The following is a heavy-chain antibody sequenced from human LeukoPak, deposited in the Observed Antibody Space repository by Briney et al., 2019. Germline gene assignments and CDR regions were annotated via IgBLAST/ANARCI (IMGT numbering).Heavy chain of an antibody. CDR2: INPNSGGT. D-gene: IGHD2-15*01. CDR1: GYTFTGYY. CDR3: ARGGIYCSGGSCYDYFQH. J-gene: IGHJ1*01. Sequence: ASVKVSCKASGYTFTGYYMHWVRQAPGQGLKWMGWINPNSGGTNYAQKFQGRVTMSRDTSISTAYMELSRLRSDDTAVYYCARGGIYCSGGSCYDYFQHWGQGTLVTVSS. V-gene: IGHV1-2*02.